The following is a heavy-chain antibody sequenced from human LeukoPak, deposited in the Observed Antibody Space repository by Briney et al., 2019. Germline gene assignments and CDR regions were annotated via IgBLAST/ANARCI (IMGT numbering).Heavy chain of an antibody. D-gene: IGHD5-24*01. Sequence: GGSLRLSCAASGFTFRNHGMSWVRQAPGKGLEWVSGIIETGDSTFYADPVKGRFTISRDNSRNTLYLHMNSLTVDDTAVYYCASLYNDYGDYWGKGALVTVSS. V-gene: IGHV3-23*01. J-gene: IGHJ4*02. CDR3: ASLYNDYGDY. CDR1: GFTFRNHG. CDR2: IIETGDST.